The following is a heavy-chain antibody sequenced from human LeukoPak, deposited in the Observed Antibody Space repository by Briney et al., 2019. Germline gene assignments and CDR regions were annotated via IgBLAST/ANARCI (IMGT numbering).Heavy chain of an antibody. CDR1: GYSISSGYY. J-gene: IGHJ5*02. CDR2: IYHSGST. V-gene: IGHV4-38-2*02. CDR3: ARDGTYYYGSGSPDNWFDP. Sequence: PSETLSLTCTVSGYSISSGYYWGWIRQPPGKGLEWIGSIYHSGSTYYNPSLKSRVTISVDTSKNQFSLKLSSVTAADTAVYYCARDGTYYYGSGSPDNWFDPWGQGTLVTVSS. D-gene: IGHD3-10*01.